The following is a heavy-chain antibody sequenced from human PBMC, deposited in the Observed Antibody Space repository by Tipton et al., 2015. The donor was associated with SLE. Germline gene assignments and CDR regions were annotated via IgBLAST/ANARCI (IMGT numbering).Heavy chain of an antibody. D-gene: IGHD3-3*01. V-gene: IGHV4-59*01. J-gene: IGHJ2*01. CDR2: IYYSGST. CDR1: GGSISNFY. CDR3: ARVSGRADLPRTDGWYFDL. Sequence: GLVKPSETLSLTCTVSGGSISNFYWSWIRQPPGKGLEWIGYIYYSGSTNYNPSLRSRVTMSLDMSKNQFSLKLSSVTAADTAVYYCARVSGRADLPRTDGWYFDLWGRGTLVTVSS.